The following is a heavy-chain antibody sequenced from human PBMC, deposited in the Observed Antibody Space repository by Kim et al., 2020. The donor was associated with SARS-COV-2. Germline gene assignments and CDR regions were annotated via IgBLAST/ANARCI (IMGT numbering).Heavy chain of an antibody. Sequence: GGSLRLSCAASGFTFSSYWMSWVRQAPGKGLEWVANIKQDGSEKYYVDSVKGRFTISRDNAKNSLYLQMNSLRAEVTAVYYCARGTFSGYEYYFDYWGQGTLVTVSS. J-gene: IGHJ4*02. CDR3: ARGTFSGYEYYFDY. CDR1: GFTFSSYW. D-gene: IGHD3-22*01. V-gene: IGHV3-7*01. CDR2: IKQDGSEK.